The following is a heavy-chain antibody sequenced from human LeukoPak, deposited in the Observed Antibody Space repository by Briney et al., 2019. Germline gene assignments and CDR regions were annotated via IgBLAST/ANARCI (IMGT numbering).Heavy chain of an antibody. J-gene: IGHJ5*02. CDR1: GGSISSYY. D-gene: IGHD2-15*01. CDR3: ARTTGYCSGGSCYYFWFDP. V-gene: IGHV4-59*01. Sequence: SETLSLTCTVSGGSISSYYWSWIRQPPGKGLEWIGYIYYSGSTNYNPSLKSRVTISVDTSKNQFSLKLSSVTAADTAVYYCARTTGYCSGGSCYYFWFDPWGQGTLVTVSS. CDR2: IYYSGST.